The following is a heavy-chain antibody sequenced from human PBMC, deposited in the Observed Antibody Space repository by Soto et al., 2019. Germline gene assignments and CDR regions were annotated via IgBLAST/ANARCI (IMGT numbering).Heavy chain of an antibody. V-gene: IGHV3-23*01. CDR3: AKDRLAGNFDY. CDR1: GFFLRDFG. CDR2: ISNTGGST. Sequence: GGSLRLSCVASGFFLRDFGMHWVRQAPGKGLEWVATISNTGGSTYYADSVKGRFTISRDNSKNTLYLQMNSLRVEDTAVYYCAKDRLAGNFDYWGQGTQVTVSS. J-gene: IGHJ4*02.